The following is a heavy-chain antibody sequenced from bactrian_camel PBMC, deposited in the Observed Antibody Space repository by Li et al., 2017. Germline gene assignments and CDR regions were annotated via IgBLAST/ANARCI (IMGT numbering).Heavy chain of an antibody. D-gene: IGHD1*01. CDR2: LASDGSS. Sequence: QLVESGGGSVQTGETLRLSCAASGDTYCMAWFRQSPGKKREGVASLASDGSSIYANSLKGRFTTFRDNAKNTLNLQMNNLKPEDTAMYYCAAKPACWAASLWDYEYKYWGQGTQVTVS. CDR3: AAKPACWAASLWDYEYKY. CDR1: GDTYC. J-gene: IGHJ4*01. V-gene: IGHV3S53*01.